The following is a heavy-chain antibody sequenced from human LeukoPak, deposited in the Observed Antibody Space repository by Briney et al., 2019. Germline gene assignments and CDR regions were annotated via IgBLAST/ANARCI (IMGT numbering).Heavy chain of an antibody. D-gene: IGHD4-23*01. Sequence: SQTLSLTCTVSGGSISSGGYYWSWLRQHPGEGLEWIGYIYHSGNTYYNPSLKSRVTISGDTSKNQFSLKLDSVTAADTAVYYCARYSSPRGGDYWGQGTLVTVSS. CDR3: ARYSSPRGGDY. V-gene: IGHV4-31*03. CDR1: GGSISSGGYY. CDR2: IYHSGNT. J-gene: IGHJ4*02.